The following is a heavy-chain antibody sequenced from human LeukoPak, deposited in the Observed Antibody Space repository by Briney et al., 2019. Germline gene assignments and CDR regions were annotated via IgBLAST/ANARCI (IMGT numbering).Heavy chain of an antibody. CDR1: GYTFTSYY. D-gene: IGHD3-22*01. Sequence: ASVKVPCKASGYTFTSYYMHWVRQAPGQGLEWMGIINPSGGSTSYAQKFQGRVTMTRDTSTSTVYMELSSLRSEDTAVYYCARGWIPYYYDSSGYLFDYWGQGTLVTVSS. J-gene: IGHJ4*02. CDR3: ARGWIPYYYDSSGYLFDY. CDR2: INPSGGST. V-gene: IGHV1-46*01.